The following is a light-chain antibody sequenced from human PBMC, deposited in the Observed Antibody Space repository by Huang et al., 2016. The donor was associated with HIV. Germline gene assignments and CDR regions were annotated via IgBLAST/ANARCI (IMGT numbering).Light chain of an antibody. CDR3: QQSARTPRT. CDR1: QNIKRY. J-gene: IGKJ2*01. Sequence: DIQITQSPSSLSASVGDTVIITCRASQNIKRYLNCYQQDPGKAPKLLISSASNLQSVVPSTFSGSGSGTEFTLTINRLQPEDSATYYCQQSARTPRTFGQGTKLDI. CDR2: SAS. V-gene: IGKV1-39*01.